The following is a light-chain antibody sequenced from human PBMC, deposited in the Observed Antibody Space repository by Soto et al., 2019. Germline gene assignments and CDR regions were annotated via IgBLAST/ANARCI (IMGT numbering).Light chain of an antibody. CDR3: SPSTRGGTLVV. Sequence: QSALTQPASVSGSPGQSITISCTGTSSDVGGYNYVSWYQQHPGKAPKLMIYDVSNRPSGVSNRFSGSKSGNTASLTISGLQAEDEADYYCSPSTRGGTLVVFGGGTELTVL. V-gene: IGLV2-14*01. J-gene: IGLJ2*01. CDR2: DVS. CDR1: SSDVGGYNY.